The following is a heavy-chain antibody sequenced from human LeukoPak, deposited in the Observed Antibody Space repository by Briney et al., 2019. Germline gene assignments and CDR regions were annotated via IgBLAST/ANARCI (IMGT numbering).Heavy chain of an antibody. D-gene: IGHD6-19*01. J-gene: IGHJ4*02. Sequence: GGSLRLSCAASGFTFSSSVMSWVRQAPGKGLEWVSSISGSGGSTYYADSVKGRFSVSRDNSKNTLYLQMNSLRAEDTAVYYYAKRIGSGSYYFEYWGQGTLVTVSS. CDR3: AKRIGSGSYYFEY. CDR1: GFTFSSSV. V-gene: IGHV3-23*01. CDR2: ISGSGGST.